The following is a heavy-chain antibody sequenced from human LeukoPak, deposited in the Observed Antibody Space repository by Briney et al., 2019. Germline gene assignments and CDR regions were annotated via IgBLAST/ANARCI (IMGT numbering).Heavy chain of an antibody. CDR3: ARLEEDFWSGKPAIAIDY. Sequence: SETLSLTCAVSGYSISSGYYWGWIRQPPGKGLEWIGSIYHSGSTYYNPPLKSRVTISVDTSKNHLSLKLSSVTAADTAVYYCARLEEDFWSGKPAIAIDYWGQGTLVTVSS. D-gene: IGHD3-3*01. CDR2: IYHSGST. J-gene: IGHJ4*02. CDR1: GYSISSGYY. V-gene: IGHV4-38-2*01.